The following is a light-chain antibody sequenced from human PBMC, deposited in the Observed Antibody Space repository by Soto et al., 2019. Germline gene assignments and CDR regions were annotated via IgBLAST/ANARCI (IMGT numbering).Light chain of an antibody. CDR3: CSYAGSFLKV. CDR1: SSDVGAYNY. V-gene: IGLV2-11*01. J-gene: IGLJ1*01. CDR2: DVR. Sequence: QSALTQPLSVSGSPVQSVTMSCTGTSSDVGAYNYVSWYQQHPGKAPKLVISDVRKRPSGVPDRFSGSKSDNTASLTISGLQAEDEADYYCCSYAGSFLKVFGTGTKAPS.